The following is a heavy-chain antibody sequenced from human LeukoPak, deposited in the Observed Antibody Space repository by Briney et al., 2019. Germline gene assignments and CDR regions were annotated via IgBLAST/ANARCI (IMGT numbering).Heavy chain of an antibody. V-gene: IGHV4-30-4*01. D-gene: IGHD3-10*01. CDR1: GRSISSGDYY. CDR3: ARVVRGVIRWFDP. Sequence: PSETLSLTCTVSGRSISSGDYYWSWIRQPPGIGLEWFGYIYYTGSTYYNPSLKSRITISVDASKNQFSLKLSSVTAADTAVYYCARVVRGVIRWFDPWGQGTLVTVSS. J-gene: IGHJ5*02. CDR2: IYYTGST.